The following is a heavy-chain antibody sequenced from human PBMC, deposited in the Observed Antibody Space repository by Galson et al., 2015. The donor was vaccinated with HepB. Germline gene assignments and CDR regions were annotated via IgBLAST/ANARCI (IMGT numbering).Heavy chain of an antibody. D-gene: IGHD3-9*01. Sequence: SVKVSCKVSGYTLTELSMHWVRQAPGKGLEWMGGFDPEDGETIYAQKFQGRVTMTEDTPTDTAYMELSSLRSEDTAVYYCATAPPTDDILSGYHYWGQGTLVTVSS. V-gene: IGHV1-24*01. CDR3: ATAPPTDDILSGYHY. J-gene: IGHJ4*02. CDR2: FDPEDGET. CDR1: GYTLTELS.